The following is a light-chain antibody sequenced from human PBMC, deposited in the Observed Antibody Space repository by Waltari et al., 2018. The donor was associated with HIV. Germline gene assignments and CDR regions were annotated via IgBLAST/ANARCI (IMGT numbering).Light chain of an antibody. CDR1: QSVSSSS. V-gene: IGKV3-20*01. CDR3: QQYGSSVT. Sequence: DILFTPSPGTLSLSPVERVTLSCRASQSVSSSSLVWYQQKPGQAPRLLIYGASSRATGIPDRFSGSGSGTDFTLTISRLDPEDFAVYYCQQYGSSVTFGQGTRLEIK. CDR2: GAS. J-gene: IGKJ5*01.